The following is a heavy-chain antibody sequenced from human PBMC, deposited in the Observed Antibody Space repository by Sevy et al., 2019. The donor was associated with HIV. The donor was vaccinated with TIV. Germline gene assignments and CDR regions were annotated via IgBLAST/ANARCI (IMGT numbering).Heavy chain of an antibody. D-gene: IGHD4-17*01. CDR2: IWYDGSNK. V-gene: IGHV3-33*01. CDR1: GFTFSSYG. J-gene: IGHJ3*02. Sequence: GGSLRLSCAASGFTFSSYGMHWVRQAPGKGLEWVAVIWYDGSNKYYAYSVKGRFTISRDNSKNTLYLQMNSLRAEDTAVYYCARVPTTVVTGDAFDIWGQGTMVTVSS. CDR3: ARVPTTVVTGDAFDI.